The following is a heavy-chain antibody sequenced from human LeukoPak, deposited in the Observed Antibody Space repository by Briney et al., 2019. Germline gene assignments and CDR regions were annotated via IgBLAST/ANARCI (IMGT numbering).Heavy chain of an antibody. Sequence: SGGSLRLSCAASGFTFSDSWMNWVRQAPGKGLEWVGRIKSRTDGGTTDYAGPVKGRFTISRDDSKNTLYLQMNSLKTEDTAVYYCTTTGSRRYYYYFDSWGQGALVTVSS. CDR2: IKSRTDGGTT. CDR1: GFTFSDSW. V-gene: IGHV3-15*01. D-gene: IGHD1-26*01. CDR3: TTTGSRRYYYYFDS. J-gene: IGHJ4*02.